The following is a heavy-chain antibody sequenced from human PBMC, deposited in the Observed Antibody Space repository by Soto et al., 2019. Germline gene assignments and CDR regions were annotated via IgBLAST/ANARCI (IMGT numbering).Heavy chain of an antibody. CDR3: ARRGYYYMDV. V-gene: IGHV4-59*08. CDR2: IYYSGST. Sequence: SETLSLTCTVSGGSISSYYWSWIRQPPGKRLEWNGFIYYSGSTNYNPSLKSRITISVDMSKNQFSLKLRSVTAADTAMYYCARRGYYYMDVWGKGTTVTVSS. CDR1: GGSISSYY. J-gene: IGHJ6*03.